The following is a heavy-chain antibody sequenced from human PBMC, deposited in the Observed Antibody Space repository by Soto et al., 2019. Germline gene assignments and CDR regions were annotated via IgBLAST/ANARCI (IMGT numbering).Heavy chain of an antibody. D-gene: IGHD1-1*01. J-gene: IGHJ4*02. CDR3: ARDRTLFGTGSTYYFGY. Sequence: ESGGGVVQPGRSLRLSCAASGFTFSSYAMHWVRQAPGKGLKWVAVMSYDGSNKYYADSVKGRFTISRDNSKNTLYLQMNSLRVEDTAVYYCARDRTLFGTGSTYYFGYWGQGTLVAVSS. CDR1: GFTFSSYA. CDR2: MSYDGSNK. V-gene: IGHV3-30-3*01.